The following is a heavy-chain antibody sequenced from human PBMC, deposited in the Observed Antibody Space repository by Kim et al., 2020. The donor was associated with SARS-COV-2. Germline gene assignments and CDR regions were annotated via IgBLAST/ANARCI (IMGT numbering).Heavy chain of an antibody. CDR3: ARETISSGWHYYFDY. J-gene: IGHJ4*02. D-gene: IGHD6-19*01. Sequence: QKCQGRVTITADESTSTAYMELSSLRSEDTAVYYCARETISSGWHYYFDYWGQGTLVTVSS. V-gene: IGHV1-69*01.